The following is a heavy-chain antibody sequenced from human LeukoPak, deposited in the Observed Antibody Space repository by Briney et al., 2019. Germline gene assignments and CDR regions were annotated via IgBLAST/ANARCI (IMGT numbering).Heavy chain of an antibody. V-gene: IGHV1-69*06. CDR2: IIPIFGTA. D-gene: IGHD3-10*01. Sequence: GASVKVSCKASGGTFSSYAISWVRQPPGQGLEWMGGIIPIFGTATYAQKFQGRVTITADKSTSTAYMELSSLRSEDTAVYYCALYGSGSFYYYYGMDVWGKGTTVTVSS. J-gene: IGHJ6*04. CDR1: GGTFSSYA. CDR3: ALYGSGSFYYYYGMDV.